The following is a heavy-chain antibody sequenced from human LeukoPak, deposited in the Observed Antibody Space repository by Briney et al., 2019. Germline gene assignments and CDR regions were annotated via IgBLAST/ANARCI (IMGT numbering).Heavy chain of an antibody. J-gene: IGHJ4*02. CDR3: ARGTLWFGELLYGLDY. Sequence: PGGSLRLSCAASGFTVSSNYMSWVRQAPGKGLEWVSVIYSGGSTYYADSVKGRFTISRYNSKNTLYLQMNSRRSEDTAVYYCARGTLWFGELLYGLDYWGQGTLVTVSS. CDR2: IYSGGST. CDR1: GFTVSSNY. V-gene: IGHV3-66*01. D-gene: IGHD3-10*01.